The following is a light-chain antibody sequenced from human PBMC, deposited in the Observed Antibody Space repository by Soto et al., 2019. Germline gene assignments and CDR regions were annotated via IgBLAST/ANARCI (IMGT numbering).Light chain of an antibody. CDR1: SSDVGGYNY. J-gene: IGLJ2*01. CDR2: EVS. CDR3: SSSTSSSTLVV. Sequence: QSVLTQPASVSGSPGQSITIYCTGTSSDVGGYNYVSWYQQHPGKVPKLMIYEVSNRPSGVSNRFSGSKSGNTASPAISGVKAQDVSDYYCSSSTSSSTLVVFGGGTKLTVL. V-gene: IGLV2-14*01.